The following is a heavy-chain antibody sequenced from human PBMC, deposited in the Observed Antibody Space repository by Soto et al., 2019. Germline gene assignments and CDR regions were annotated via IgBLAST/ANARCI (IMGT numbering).Heavy chain of an antibody. J-gene: IGHJ2*01. CDR3: TRVHYIWGSYRTWNFDL. CDR2: ISSNGGST. V-gene: IGHV3-64*01. Sequence: EVQLVESGGGLVQPGGSLRLSCAASGFTFSSYAMHWVRQAPGKGLEYVSAISSNGGSTYYANSVKGRFTISRDNSKHTLYLRMGSLRAGDMAVQYCTRVHYIWGSYRTWNFDLWGRGTLVTVSS. CDR1: GFTFSSYA. D-gene: IGHD3-16*02.